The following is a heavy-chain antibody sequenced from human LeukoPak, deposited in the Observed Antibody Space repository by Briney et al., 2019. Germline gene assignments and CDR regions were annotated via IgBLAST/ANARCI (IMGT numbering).Heavy chain of an antibody. Sequence: SETLSLTCTVSGGSIGSYYWGWIRQPPGNGLEWIGSIYYSGSTYYNPSITSRVTISVDTSKNQFSLKLSSVTAADTAVYYCARGRIGGYHTTHYYGMDVWGQGTTVTVSS. CDR3: ARGRIGGYHTTHYYGMDV. D-gene: IGHD2-15*01. J-gene: IGHJ6*02. CDR1: GGSIGSYY. CDR2: IYYSGST. V-gene: IGHV4-39*01.